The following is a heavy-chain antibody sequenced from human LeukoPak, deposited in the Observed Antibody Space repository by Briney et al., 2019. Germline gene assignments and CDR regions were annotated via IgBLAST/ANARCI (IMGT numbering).Heavy chain of an antibody. D-gene: IGHD4-23*01. J-gene: IGHJ6*03. Sequence: ASVKVSXKASGGTFSSYAISWVRQAPGQGLEWMGRIIPIFGTANYAQKFQGRVTITTDESTSTAYMELSSLRSEDTAVYYCARGSGGNPRSDYYYYYMDVWGKGTTVTVSS. V-gene: IGHV1-69*05. CDR3: ARGSGGNPRSDYYYYYMDV. CDR2: IIPIFGTA. CDR1: GGTFSSYA.